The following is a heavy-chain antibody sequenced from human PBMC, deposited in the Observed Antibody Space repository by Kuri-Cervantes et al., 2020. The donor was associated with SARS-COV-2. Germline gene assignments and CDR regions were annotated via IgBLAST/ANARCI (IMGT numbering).Heavy chain of an antibody. CDR3: ARALWFGEKTDY. J-gene: IGHJ4*02. V-gene: IGHV3-30*19. CDR2: IWYDGSNK. CDR1: GFTFSSYG. Sequence: GESLKISCAASGFTFSSYGMHWVRQAPGKGLEWVAVIWYDGSNKYYADSVKGRFTISRDNSKNTLYLQMNSLRAEDTAVYYCARALWFGEKTDYWGQGTLVTVSS. D-gene: IGHD3-10*01.